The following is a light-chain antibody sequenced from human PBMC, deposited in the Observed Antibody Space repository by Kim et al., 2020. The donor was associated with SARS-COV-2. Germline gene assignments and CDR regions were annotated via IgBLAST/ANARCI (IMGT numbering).Light chain of an antibody. CDR1: SSDIGAYNY. Sequence: QSALTQPASVSGSPGQSITIFCTGTSSDIGAYNYVSWYQQHPGKAPKLMIFDVNNRPSGVSNRFSGFKSGNTASLTISGLQAEDEADYYCSSCTTSSIVMFGGGTQLTVL. CDR2: DVN. CDR3: SSCTTSSIVM. J-gene: IGLJ3*02. V-gene: IGLV2-14*03.